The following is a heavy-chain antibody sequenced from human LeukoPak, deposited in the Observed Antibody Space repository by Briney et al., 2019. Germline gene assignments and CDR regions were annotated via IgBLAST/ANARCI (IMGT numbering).Heavy chain of an antibody. CDR1: GGSISSGSYY. Sequence: PSETLSLTCTVSGGSISSGSYYWSWIRQPAGKGLEWIGRIYTSGSTNYNPSLKSRVTISVDTSKNQFSLKLSSVTAADTAVYYCARGGITIFGDPVYYFDYWGQGTLVTVSS. CDR3: ARGGITIFGDPVYYFDY. J-gene: IGHJ4*02. CDR2: IYTSGST. D-gene: IGHD3-3*01. V-gene: IGHV4-61*02.